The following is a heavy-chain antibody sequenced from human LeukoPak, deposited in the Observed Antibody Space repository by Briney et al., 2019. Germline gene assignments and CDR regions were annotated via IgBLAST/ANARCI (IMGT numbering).Heavy chain of an antibody. Sequence: SETLSLTCTVSGGSFNSGYWSWLRQPPGKGLEWIGCIYYSGSTNHNPSLKSRVTISIDTSKNLSSLRLSSVTAADTAIYYCARDGAGRSFYYWGQGTLVTVSS. CDR2: IYYSGST. V-gene: IGHV4-59*01. D-gene: IGHD6-13*01. CDR1: GGSFNSGY. J-gene: IGHJ4*02. CDR3: ARDGAGRSFYY.